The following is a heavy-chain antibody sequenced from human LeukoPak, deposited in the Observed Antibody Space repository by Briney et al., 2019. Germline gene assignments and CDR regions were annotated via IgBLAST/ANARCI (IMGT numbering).Heavy chain of an antibody. CDR2: ISSSSSYI. D-gene: IGHD5-12*01. CDR1: GFTFSSYS. CDR3: ARGRLGGGGYDYV. V-gene: IGHV3-21*01. J-gene: IGHJ4*02. Sequence: NPGGSLRLSCAASGFTFSSYSMNWVRQAPGKGLEWVSSISSSSSYIYYADSVKGRFTISRDNAKNSLYLQMNSLRAEDTAVYYCARGRLGGGGYDYVWGQGTLVTVSS.